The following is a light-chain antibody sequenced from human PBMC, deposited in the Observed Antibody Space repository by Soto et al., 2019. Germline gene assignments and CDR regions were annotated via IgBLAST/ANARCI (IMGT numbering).Light chain of an antibody. CDR3: QQYNNWPLYT. V-gene: IGKV3-15*01. J-gene: IGKJ2*01. Sequence: EIVMTQSPATLSVSPGERATLSCRASQSVSSNLAWYQQRPGQAPRLLIYDASTRATGIPARFSGSGSETEFTLTISSLQSEDFAVYYCQQYNNWPLYTFAQGTRLEIK. CDR1: QSVSSN. CDR2: DAS.